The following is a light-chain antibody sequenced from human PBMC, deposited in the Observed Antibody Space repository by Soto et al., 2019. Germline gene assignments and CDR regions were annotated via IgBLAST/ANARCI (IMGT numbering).Light chain of an antibody. CDR2: DES. V-gene: IGKV1-33*01. CDR1: HDVSWN. J-gene: IGKJ4*01. Sequence: DIQMTQSPSSLSASVGDRVTIACQSSHDVSWNLNWFQQKPGEAPKLLIYDESNLERGVTSRFSGSGSGTDFTLTSSSLQPEDVATYYCQQYSSMLSFGGGTEVDLK. CDR3: QQYSSMLS.